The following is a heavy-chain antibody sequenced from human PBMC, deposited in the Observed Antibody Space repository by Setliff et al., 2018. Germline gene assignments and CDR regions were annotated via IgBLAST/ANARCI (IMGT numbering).Heavy chain of an antibody. CDR2: ISGSGGST. D-gene: IGHD3-10*01. CDR3: AKNGFGVVALGVNNWFDP. CDR1: GFTFSSYA. J-gene: IGHJ5*02. Sequence: GGSLRLSCAASGFTFSSYAMSWVRQAPGKGLEWVSAISGSGGSTYYADAVKGRFTIARDNSNNTLYLQMNSLRAEDTAVSYCAKNGFGVVALGVNNWFDPWGQGTLVTVSS. V-gene: IGHV3-23*01.